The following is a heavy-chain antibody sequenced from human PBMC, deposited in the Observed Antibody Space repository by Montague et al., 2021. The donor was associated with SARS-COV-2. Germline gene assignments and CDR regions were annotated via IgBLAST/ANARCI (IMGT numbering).Heavy chain of an antibody. CDR1: GGSISSYY. V-gene: IGHV4-59*13. Sequence: SETLSLTCTVSGGSISSYYWSWIRQPPGKRLEWIGYIYYSGSTNYNPSLKSRVTISVDTSKNQFSLKLSSVTAADTAVYYCARVAGVVAAAPLNYYGMDVWGQGTTVTVSS. CDR2: IYYSGST. D-gene: IGHD2-15*01. J-gene: IGHJ6*02. CDR3: ARVAGVVAAAPLNYYGMDV.